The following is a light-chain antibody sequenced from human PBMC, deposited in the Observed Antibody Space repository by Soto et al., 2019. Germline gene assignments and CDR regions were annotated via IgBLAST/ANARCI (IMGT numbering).Light chain of an antibody. V-gene: IGKV3-15*01. CDR2: DTS. Sequence: EIVMTPSPATLSVSPGERATLSCRASQSISSKLAWFQQKAGQGPRLLIYDTSTRATGIPARFSGSGSGTEFTLTTNSLQSEDFAVYYCQQYYDWWTFGQGAKLDIK. CDR3: QQYYDWWT. CDR1: QSISSK. J-gene: IGKJ1*01.